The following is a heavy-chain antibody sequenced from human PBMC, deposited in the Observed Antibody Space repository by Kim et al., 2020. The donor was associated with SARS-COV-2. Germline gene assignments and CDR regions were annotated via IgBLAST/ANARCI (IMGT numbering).Heavy chain of an antibody. Sequence: SETLSLTCAVYGGSFSGYYWSWIRQPPGKGLEWIGEIYHSGSTNYNPSLKSRVTISVDTSKNQFSLKLSSVTAADTAVYYCARRGGAAAPFDYWGQGTLVTVSS. D-gene: IGHD6-13*01. CDR2: IYHSGST. CDR1: GGSFSGYY. J-gene: IGHJ4*02. CDR3: ARRGGAAAPFDY. V-gene: IGHV4-34*01.